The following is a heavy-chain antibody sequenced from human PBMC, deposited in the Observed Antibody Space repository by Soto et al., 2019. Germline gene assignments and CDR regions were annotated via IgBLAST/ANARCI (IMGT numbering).Heavy chain of an antibody. D-gene: IGHD3-10*01. CDR2: IYSGGST. CDR1: GFTVSSNY. Sequence: PGGSLRLSCAASGFTVSSNYMIWVRQAPGKGLEWVSVIYSGGSTYYADSVKGRFTISRDNSKNTLYLQMNSLRAEDTAVYYCARDQIDYGSEGYYYYGMDVWGQGTTVTVSS. J-gene: IGHJ6*02. CDR3: ARDQIDYGSEGYYYYGMDV. V-gene: IGHV3-53*01.